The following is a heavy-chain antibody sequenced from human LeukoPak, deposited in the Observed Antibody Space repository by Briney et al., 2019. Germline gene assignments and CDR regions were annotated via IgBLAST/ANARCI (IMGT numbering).Heavy chain of an antibody. CDR2: IRSKANSYAT. D-gene: IGHD3-16*02. Sequence: GVSLRLSCAASGFTFSGSAMHWVRQASGKGLEWVGRIRSKANSYATAYAASVKGRFTISRDDSKNTAYLQMNSLETEDTAVYYCTRHGMGELSPGAFDIWGQGTMVTVSS. CDR3: TRHGMGELSPGAFDI. J-gene: IGHJ3*02. CDR1: GFTFSGSA. V-gene: IGHV3-73*01.